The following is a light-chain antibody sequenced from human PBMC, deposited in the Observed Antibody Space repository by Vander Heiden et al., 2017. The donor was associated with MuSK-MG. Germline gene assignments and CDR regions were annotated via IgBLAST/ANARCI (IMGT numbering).Light chain of an antibody. CDR2: EDS. CDR3: QVWHSGSDHYV. J-gene: IGLJ1*01. CDR1: TIGGPI. V-gene: IGLV3-21*02. Sequence: SYVLTQPASVSVAPGQTARITCAGTTIGGPIVSWYQQRPGQAQVLVVYEDSDRPAGIPERSSGASSGNTATLTISGAEAGDEADYYCQVWHSGSDHYVFGSGTRVTVL.